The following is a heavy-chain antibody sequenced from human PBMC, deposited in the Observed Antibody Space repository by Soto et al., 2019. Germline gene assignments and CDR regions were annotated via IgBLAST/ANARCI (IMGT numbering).Heavy chain of an antibody. CDR2: IIPIFGTA. D-gene: IGHD6-19*01. V-gene: IGHV1-69*13. CDR1: GGTFSSYA. Sequence: GASVKVSCKASGGTFSSYAISWVRRAPGQGLEWMGGIIPIFGTANYAQKFQGRVTITADESTSTAYMELSSLRSEDTAAYYCARVPSNIGIAVVGYGMDVWGQGTTVTVSS. CDR3: ARVPSNIGIAVVGYGMDV. J-gene: IGHJ6*02.